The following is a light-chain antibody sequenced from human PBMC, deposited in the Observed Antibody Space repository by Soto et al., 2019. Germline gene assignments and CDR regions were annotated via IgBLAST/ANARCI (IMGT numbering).Light chain of an antibody. Sequence: EIVLTQSPGTLSLSPGERATLSCRASQSVSSRYLAWYQQKPGPAPSLLIYGASNRATGIPDRFSGSGSGTDFTLTISRLEPEDFAVYFCQQYNNSPEYTFSQGTQLEIK. CDR1: QSVSSRY. V-gene: IGKV3-20*01. CDR2: GAS. J-gene: IGKJ2*01. CDR3: QQYNNSPEYT.